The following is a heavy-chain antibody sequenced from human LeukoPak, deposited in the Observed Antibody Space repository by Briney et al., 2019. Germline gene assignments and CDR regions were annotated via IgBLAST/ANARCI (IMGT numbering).Heavy chain of an antibody. CDR2: ISYDGSNK. V-gene: IGHV3-30*18. CDR3: AKDGASIVAAVYYYGMDV. D-gene: IGHD6-13*01. J-gene: IGHJ6*02. CDR1: GFTFSSYG. Sequence: GGPLRLSCAASGFTFSSYGMHWVRQAPGKGLEWVAVISYDGSNKYYADSVKGRFTISRDNSKNTLYLQMNSLRAEDTAVYYCAKDGASIVAAVYYYGMDVWGQGTTVTVSS.